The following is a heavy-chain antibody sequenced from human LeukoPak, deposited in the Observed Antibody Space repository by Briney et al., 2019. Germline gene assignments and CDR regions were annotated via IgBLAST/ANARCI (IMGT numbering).Heavy chain of an antibody. CDR1: RFSFSDYS. CDR3: ARDSSTSGWYRLNDY. D-gene: IGHD6-19*01. CDR2: ISRSSSAI. J-gene: IGHJ4*02. V-gene: IGHV3-48*02. Sequence: GGSLRLSCAGSRFSFSDYSMNWVRQAPGKGLEWVSYISRSSSAIYYADSVKGRFTISRDNAKNSLYLQMNSLRDEDSVVYYCARDSSTSGWYRLNDYWGQGTLVTVSS.